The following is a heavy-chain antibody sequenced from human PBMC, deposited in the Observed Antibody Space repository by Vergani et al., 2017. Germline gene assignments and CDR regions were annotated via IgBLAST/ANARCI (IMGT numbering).Heavy chain of an antibody. V-gene: IGHV3-30*02. CDR2: IRYDGSNK. Sequence: VQVVESGGGLIKPGGSLRLSCVVSGITFKNAWINWVRQAPGKGLEWVAFIRYDGSNKYYADSVKGRFTISRDNSKNTLYLQMNSLRAEDTAVYYCARDCTSGGCPDNYGMDVWGQGATVTVSS. D-gene: IGHD2-8*01. J-gene: IGHJ6*02. CDR3: ARDCTSGGCPDNYGMDV. CDR1: GITFKNAW.